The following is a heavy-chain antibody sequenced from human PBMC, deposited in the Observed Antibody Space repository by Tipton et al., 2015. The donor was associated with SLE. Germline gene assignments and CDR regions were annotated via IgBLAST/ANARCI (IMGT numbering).Heavy chain of an antibody. J-gene: IGHJ3*02. V-gene: IGHV3-23*01. Sequence: SLRLSCAAPGFTFSSYSMNWVRQAPGKGLEWVSAISGSGGSTYYADSVKGRFTISRDNSKNTLYLQMNSLRAEDTAVYYCARAPGAMVTNAFDIWGQGAMVTVSS. D-gene: IGHD5-18*01. CDR1: GFTFSSYS. CDR3: ARAPGAMVTNAFDI. CDR2: ISGSGGST.